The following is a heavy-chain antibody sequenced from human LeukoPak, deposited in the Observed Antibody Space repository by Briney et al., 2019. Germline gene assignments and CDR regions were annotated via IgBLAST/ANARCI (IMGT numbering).Heavy chain of an antibody. V-gene: IGHV1-18*01. CDR2: VSSYNGDT. Sequence: GASVKVSCKVSGYTLTELSMHWVRQAPGQGLEWMGWVSSYNGDTNYAQKFQGRVTMSTDTSTSTAYMELRSLTFDDTAIYYCAKDWHILTGRNCFDPWGQGTLVTVSS. CDR3: AKDWHILTGRNCFDP. J-gene: IGHJ5*02. CDR1: GYTLTELS. D-gene: IGHD3-9*01.